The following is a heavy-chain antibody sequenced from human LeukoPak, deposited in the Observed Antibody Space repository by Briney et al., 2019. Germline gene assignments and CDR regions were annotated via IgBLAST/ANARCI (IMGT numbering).Heavy chain of an antibody. D-gene: IGHD2-15*01. Sequence: GGSLRLSCAASGFTFSSYSINWVRQSPGKGLEWVSSISTSGSFIYYAGSVKGRFAISRDNAKNSLYLQMNSLRAEDTAVYYCARERLPIRGAFDIWGQGTMVTVSS. CDR2: ISTSGSFI. J-gene: IGHJ3*02. V-gene: IGHV3-21*01. CDR3: ARERLPIRGAFDI. CDR1: GFTFSSYS.